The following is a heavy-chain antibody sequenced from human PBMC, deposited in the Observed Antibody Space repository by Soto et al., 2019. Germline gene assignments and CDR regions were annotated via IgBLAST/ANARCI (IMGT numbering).Heavy chain of an antibody. CDR1: GDSVSSHSAA. V-gene: IGHV6-1*01. CDR3: ARDDHCSGGSCYNLADY. J-gene: IGHJ4*02. CDR2: TYYRSKWYN. Sequence: SQTLSLTCAISGDSVSSHSAAWNWIRQSPSRGLEWLGRTYYRSKWYNDYAVSVKSRIIINPDTSKNQFSLQLNSVTPEDTAVYYCARDDHCSGGSCYNLADYWGQGTLVTVS. D-gene: IGHD2-15*01.